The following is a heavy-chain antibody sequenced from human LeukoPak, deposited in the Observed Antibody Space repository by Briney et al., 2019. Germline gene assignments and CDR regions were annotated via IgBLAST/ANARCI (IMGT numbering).Heavy chain of an antibody. J-gene: IGHJ3*02. D-gene: IGHD3-22*01. CDR3: AREDNSSGYRPFDI. V-gene: IGHV1-2*06. Sequence: ASVKVSCKASGYTFTGYYIHWVRQAPGQGLDWMGRINPNNGGTNYAQKFQGRVTMTRDMSMSTAYMELSRLRSDDTAVYYCAREDNSSGYRPFDIWGQGTMVTVPS. CDR1: GYTFTGYY. CDR2: INPNNGGT.